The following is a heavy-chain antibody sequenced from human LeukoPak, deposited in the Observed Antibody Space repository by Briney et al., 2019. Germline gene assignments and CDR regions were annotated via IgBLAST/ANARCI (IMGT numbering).Heavy chain of an antibody. Sequence: SVKVSCKASEFTFTSSAVQWVRQARGRRLEWIGWIVVGSGNTNYAQKFQERVTITRDMSTSTAYMELSSLRSEDTAVYFCAAGTSGRPEYFQHWGQGTLVTVSS. V-gene: IGHV1-58*01. CDR1: EFTFTSSA. D-gene: IGHD1-14*01. CDR3: AAGTSGRPEYFQH. J-gene: IGHJ1*01. CDR2: IVVGSGNT.